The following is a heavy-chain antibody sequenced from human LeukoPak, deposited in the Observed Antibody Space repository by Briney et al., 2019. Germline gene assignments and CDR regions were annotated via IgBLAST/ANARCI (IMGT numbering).Heavy chain of an antibody. Sequence: SETLSLTCTVSGGSISSYYWSWIRQPAGKGLEWIGRIYTSGSTNYNPSLKSRVTISVDRSKNQFSLKLSSVTAADTAVYYCASGALPDIVVVPAALYYWGQGTLVTVSS. CDR2: IYTSGST. J-gene: IGHJ4*02. D-gene: IGHD2-2*01. V-gene: IGHV4-4*07. CDR1: GGSISSYY. CDR3: ASGALPDIVVVPAALYY.